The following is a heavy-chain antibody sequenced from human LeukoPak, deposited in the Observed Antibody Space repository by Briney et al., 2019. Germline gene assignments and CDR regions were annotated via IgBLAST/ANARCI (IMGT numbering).Heavy chain of an antibody. CDR1: GYTFTGYY. V-gene: IGHV1-18*04. Sequence: ASVKVSCKASGYTFTGYYMHWVRQAPGQGLEWMGWISAYNGNTNYAQKLQGRVTMTTDTSTSTAYMELRSLRSDDTAVYYCARDPGSAAPPGWFDPWGQGTLVTVSS. D-gene: IGHD6-13*01. CDR2: ISAYNGNT. CDR3: ARDPGSAAPPGWFDP. J-gene: IGHJ5*02.